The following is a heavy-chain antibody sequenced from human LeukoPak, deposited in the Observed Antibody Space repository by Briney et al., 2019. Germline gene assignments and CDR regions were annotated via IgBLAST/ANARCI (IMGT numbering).Heavy chain of an antibody. CDR2: ISTYNGNT. Sequence: ASVKVSCKASGYTFTTYGITWVRQAPGQGLEWMGWISTYNGNTKYAQKLQGRVTMTTDTSTSTAYMELSSLRSEDTAVYYCAKDSTAGGGAFFQDWGQGTLVTVSS. V-gene: IGHV1-18*01. D-gene: IGHD6-13*01. CDR1: GYTFTTYG. CDR3: AKDSTAGGGAFFQD. J-gene: IGHJ1*01.